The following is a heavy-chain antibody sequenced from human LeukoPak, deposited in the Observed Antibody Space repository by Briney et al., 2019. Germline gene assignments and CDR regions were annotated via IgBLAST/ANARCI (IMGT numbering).Heavy chain of an antibody. D-gene: IGHD5-18*01. CDR1: VGTFSSYA. CDR2: IIPIFGTA. CDR3: ARVAVDTAAPFAY. Sequence: EASVKVSCKGSVGTFSSYAISWVRQAPGQGLELMGGIIPIFGTANYAQKFQSRVTITAAESTSTAYMELSSLRSEDTAVYYCARVAVDTAAPFAYWGQGTLVTVSS. V-gene: IGHV1-69*13. J-gene: IGHJ4*02.